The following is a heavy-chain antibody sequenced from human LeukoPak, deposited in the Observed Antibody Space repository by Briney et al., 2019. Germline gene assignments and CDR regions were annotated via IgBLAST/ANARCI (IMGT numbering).Heavy chain of an antibody. CDR2: IYYSGGT. CDR1: GGSISSYY. V-gene: IGHV4-59*01. D-gene: IGHD2-2*01. Sequence: PSETLSLTCTVSGGSISSYYWSWIRQPPGKGLEWIGYIYYSGGTNYNPSLKSRVTISIDTSKNQFSLKLTSVTAADTAVYYCASGGYCSSTSCYPNWFDPWGQGTLVTVSS. J-gene: IGHJ5*02. CDR3: ASGGYCSSTSCYPNWFDP.